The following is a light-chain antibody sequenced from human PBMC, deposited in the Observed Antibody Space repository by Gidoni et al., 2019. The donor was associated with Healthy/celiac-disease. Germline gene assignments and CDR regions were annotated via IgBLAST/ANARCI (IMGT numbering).Light chain of an antibody. CDR2: GAA. J-gene: IGKJ4*01. CDR3: QQYGSSPLT. CDR1: QSVSSSY. V-gene: IGKV3-20*01. Sequence: ELVLTQSPGTLSLSPGERATLSCRASQSVSSSYLAWYQQKPGQAPRPLIYGAASRATGIPDRFSGSGSGTDFTLTISRLEPEDFAVYYCQQYGSSPLTLXGXTKVEIK.